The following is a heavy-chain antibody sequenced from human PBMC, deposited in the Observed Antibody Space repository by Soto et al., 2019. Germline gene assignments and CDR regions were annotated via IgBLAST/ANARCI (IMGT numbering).Heavy chain of an antibody. CDR3: ARDQAHSSGWYRPRCSSCYFDL. D-gene: IGHD6-19*01. V-gene: IGHV3-7*01. J-gene: IGHJ2*01. Sequence: EVQLVESGGGLVQPGGSLRLSCAASGFTFSSYWMSWVRQAPGKGLEWVANIKQDGSEKYYVDSVKGRFTISRDNAKNSLYLQMNSLRAEDTAVYYCARDQAHSSGWYRPRCSSCYFDLWGRGTLVTVSS. CDR1: GFTFSSYW. CDR2: IKQDGSEK.